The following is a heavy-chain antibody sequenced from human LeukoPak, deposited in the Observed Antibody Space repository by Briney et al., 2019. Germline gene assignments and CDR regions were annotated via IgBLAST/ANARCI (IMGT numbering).Heavy chain of an antibody. D-gene: IGHD3-3*01. V-gene: IGHV4-34*01. J-gene: IGHJ4*02. CDR2: INHSGST. Sequence: SETLSLTCAVYGGSFSGYYWSWIRQPPGKGLEWIGEINHSGSTNYNPSLKSRVTISVDTSKNQFSLKLSSVTAADTAVYYCARGSRGMVWLLYRRGFDYWGQGTLVTVSS. CDR1: GGSFSGYY. CDR3: ARGSRGMVWLLYRRGFDY.